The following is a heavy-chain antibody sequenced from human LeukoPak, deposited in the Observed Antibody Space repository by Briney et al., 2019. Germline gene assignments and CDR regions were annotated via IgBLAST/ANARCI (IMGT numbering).Heavy chain of an antibody. Sequence: PGRSLRLSCAASGFXFNNYGIHWVRQAPGKGLEWVALIWYDGTNKYYGDSVKGRFTISRDNSKNTLYLQMNSLRTEDTALYYCAKGVLWFGELLGYWGQGTLVTVSS. D-gene: IGHD3-10*01. CDR3: AKGVLWFGELLGY. J-gene: IGHJ4*02. CDR2: IWYDGTNK. CDR1: GFXFNNYG. V-gene: IGHV3-33*06.